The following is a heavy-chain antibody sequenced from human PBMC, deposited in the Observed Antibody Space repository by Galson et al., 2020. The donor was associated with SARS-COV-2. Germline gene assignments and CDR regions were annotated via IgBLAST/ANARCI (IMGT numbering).Heavy chain of an antibody. J-gene: IGHJ6*02. V-gene: IGHV3-72*01. CDR1: GFTFSDHY. Sequence: GGSLRLSCAASGFTFSDHYIDWVRQAPGEGLEWVGRSRNKDKSYTTQYAASVKGRFTISRDDSKNSLYLQMNSLKTEDTAVYYCARGVGRENSYYYASDVWGQGTTVTVSS. CDR2: SRNKDKSYTT. CDR3: ARGVGRENSYYYASDV.